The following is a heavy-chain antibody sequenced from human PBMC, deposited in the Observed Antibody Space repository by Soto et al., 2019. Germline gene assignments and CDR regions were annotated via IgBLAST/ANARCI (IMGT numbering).Heavy chain of an antibody. CDR1: DFAFGSHT. J-gene: IGHJ3*01. CDR2: ISSATTYI. Sequence: PGGSLRLSCAASDFAFGSHTMAWVRQAPGKGLEWVSSISSATTYILYVDSVRGRFTISRDNAKKSLFLQMDSLTADDTAVYFFSPKIRTADHSGPFDLVGQGTMVTVSS. V-gene: IGHV3-21*01. CDR3: SPKIRTADHSGPFDL. D-gene: IGHD7-27*01.